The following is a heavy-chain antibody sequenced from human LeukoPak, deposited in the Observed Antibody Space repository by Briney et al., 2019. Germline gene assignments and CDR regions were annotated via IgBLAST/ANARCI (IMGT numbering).Heavy chain of an antibody. CDR2: ISSSSSTI. V-gene: IGHV3-48*01. Sequence: SGGSLRLSCAASGFTFSSYSMNWVRQAPGKGLEWVSYISSSSSTIYYADSVKGRFTISRDNAKNSLYLQMNSLRAEDTAVYYCAREDPADSRWFDPWGQGTLVTVSS. CDR1: GFTFSSYS. CDR3: AREDPADSRWFDP. J-gene: IGHJ5*02. D-gene: IGHD2-21*01.